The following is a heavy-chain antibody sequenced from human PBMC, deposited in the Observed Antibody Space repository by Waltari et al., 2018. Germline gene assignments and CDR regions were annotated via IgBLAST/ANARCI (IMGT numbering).Heavy chain of an antibody. CDR3: AKDQGGIDY. J-gene: IGHJ4*02. Sequence: EVQLLESGGDLVPPGGSLRLSCLVSGFSLDVFGMSWVRRPPGKWLGWVSAISGSTGNTLYADSVKGRFTISRDSSKNKLYLLLNNLRGEDTAMYYCAKDQGGIDYWGQGTLVTVSS. V-gene: IGHV3-23*01. CDR1: GFSLDVFG. CDR2: ISGSTGNT.